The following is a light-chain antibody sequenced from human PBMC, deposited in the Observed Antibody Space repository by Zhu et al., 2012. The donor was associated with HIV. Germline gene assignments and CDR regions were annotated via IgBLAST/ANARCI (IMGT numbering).Light chain of an antibody. CDR1: QGINNY. CDR2: AAS. Sequence: DIQMTQSPSSLSASVGDRVTITCRASQGINNYLAWYQQKPGKIPKLLMYAASTLQSGVPSRFSGSGSGTDFTLTVSSLQAEDVATYYCQTYNSAPSFTLALDQSGYQT. CDR3: QTYNSAPSFT. J-gene: IGKJ3*01. V-gene: IGKV1-27*01.